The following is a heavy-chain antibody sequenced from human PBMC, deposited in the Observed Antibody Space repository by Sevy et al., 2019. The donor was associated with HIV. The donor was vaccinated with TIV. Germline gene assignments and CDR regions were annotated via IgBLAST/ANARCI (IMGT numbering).Heavy chain of an antibody. J-gene: IGHJ4*02. Sequence: ASVKVSCKASGYTFTAYYIHWVRQAPGQGLVWMGWINPNSGGRNYAQKFQGRVTMTRDTSISTAYMELSRLRSDDTAVYYCARDYYDSSGCGYWGQGTLVTVSS. CDR1: GYTFTAYY. CDR2: INPNSGGR. D-gene: IGHD3-22*01. CDR3: ARDYYDSSGCGY. V-gene: IGHV1-2*02.